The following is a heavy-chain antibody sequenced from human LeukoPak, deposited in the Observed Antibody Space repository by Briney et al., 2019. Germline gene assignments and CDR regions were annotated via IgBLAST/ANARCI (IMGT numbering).Heavy chain of an antibody. D-gene: IGHD6-19*01. CDR2: IYSGGST. Sequence: GGSLRLSCAASGFTVSSNYMSWVRQAPGKGLEWVSVIYSGGSTYYADSVKGRFTITRDNSKNTLYLQMNSLRAEDTAVYYCARQMAYSSGWSYNFDYWGQGTLVTVSS. J-gene: IGHJ4*02. CDR3: ARQMAYSSGWSYNFDY. V-gene: IGHV3-53*01. CDR1: GFTVSSNY.